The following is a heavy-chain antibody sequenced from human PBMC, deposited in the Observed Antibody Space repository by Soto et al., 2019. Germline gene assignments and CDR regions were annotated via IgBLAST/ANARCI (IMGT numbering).Heavy chain of an antibody. CDR3: ARVGPWVPYYSDSSPYTVENLFDP. CDR2: IYHVGST. Sequence: SETLSLTCAVSGYSISSGYYWGWLRQPPGKGLEWIGSIYHVGSTYYNPSLNSRVTLSIDMTNNHVSLILNSVTAADTAVYYCARVGPWVPYYSDSSPYTVENLFDPWGQGTMVTVSS. D-gene: IGHD3-22*01. V-gene: IGHV4-38-2*01. CDR1: GYSISSGYY. J-gene: IGHJ5*02.